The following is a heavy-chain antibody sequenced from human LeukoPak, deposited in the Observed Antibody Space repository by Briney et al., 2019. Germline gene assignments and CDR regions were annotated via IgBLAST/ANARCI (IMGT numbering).Heavy chain of an antibody. CDR1: GVSINIYY. Sequence: SETLSLTCNVSGVSINIYYWSWLRQTPGKGLEWIGRSHGSGSTNYNPSLKNRVTISIDKSKKSLSLSLTSVTAADTALYFCARDGDYDSGVFGVWGQGTLVTVSS. CDR2: SHGSGST. V-gene: IGHV4-4*07. CDR3: ARDGDYDSGVFGV. J-gene: IGHJ4*02. D-gene: IGHD3-22*01.